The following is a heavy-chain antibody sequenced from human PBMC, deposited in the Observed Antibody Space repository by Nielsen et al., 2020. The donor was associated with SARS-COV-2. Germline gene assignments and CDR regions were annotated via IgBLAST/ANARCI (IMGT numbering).Heavy chain of an antibody. CDR3: AEGSGSHDP. CDR1: GFTFNSHS. CDR2: ISTSGDTS. J-gene: IGHJ5*02. Sequence: GESLKISCAASGFTFNSHSMSWVRQAPGKGLEWVSTISTSGDTSFYADSVKGRFTISRDNSKNRLFLQVSSLRPDDTAVYYCAEGSGSHDPWGQGTLVIVSS. V-gene: IGHV3-23*01. D-gene: IGHD3-22*01.